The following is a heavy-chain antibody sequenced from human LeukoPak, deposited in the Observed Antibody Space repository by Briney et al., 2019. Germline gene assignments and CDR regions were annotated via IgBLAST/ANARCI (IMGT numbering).Heavy chain of an antibody. V-gene: IGHV3-23*05. Sequence: GSLKLSCAASGINLTPFVMTLVRQASRRGLECVSTIYTWGHRAYYSDSVRGRFTISRDDSKNMLYLQMNSLRAEDTAIYYCARVSGRILIWPQPFGDGLGVWGQGTTVTVSS. CDR3: ARVSGRILIWPQPFGDGLGV. D-gene: IGHD3-10*01. CDR2: IYTWGHRA. J-gene: IGHJ6*02. CDR1: GINLTPFV.